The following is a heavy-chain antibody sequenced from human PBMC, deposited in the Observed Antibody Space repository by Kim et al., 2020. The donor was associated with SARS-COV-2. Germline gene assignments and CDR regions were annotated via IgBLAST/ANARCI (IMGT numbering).Heavy chain of an antibody. CDR2: IYYSGST. D-gene: IGHD3-10*01. CDR1: GGSISSGGYY. V-gene: IGHV4-31*03. J-gene: IGHJ3*02. CDR3: ARDPYYYGSGTDIAGDAFDI. Sequence: SETLSLTCTVSGGSISSGGYYWSWIRQHPGKGLEWIGYIYYSGSTYYNPSLKSRVTISVDTSKNQFSLKLSSVTAADTAVYYCARDPYYYGSGTDIAGDAFDIWGQGTMVTVSS.